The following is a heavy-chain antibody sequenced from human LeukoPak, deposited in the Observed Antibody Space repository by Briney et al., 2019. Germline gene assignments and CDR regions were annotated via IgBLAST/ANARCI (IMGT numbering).Heavy chain of an antibody. CDR1: GGSFSGYY. V-gene: IGHV3-7*01. Sequence: ETLSLTCAVYGGSFSGYYWSWVRQAPGKGLEWVANIKQDGSEKYYVDSVKGRFTISRDNAKNSLYLQMNSLRAEDTAVYYCARAETYQLGRDYWGQGTLVTVSS. CDR2: IKQDGSEK. D-gene: IGHD2-2*01. CDR3: ARAETYQLGRDY. J-gene: IGHJ4*02.